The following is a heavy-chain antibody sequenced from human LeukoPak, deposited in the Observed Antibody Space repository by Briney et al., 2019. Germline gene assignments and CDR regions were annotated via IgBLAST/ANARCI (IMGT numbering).Heavy chain of an antibody. J-gene: IGHJ4*02. D-gene: IGHD1-1*01. CDR2: INTDGSST. V-gene: IGHV3-74*01. Sequence: GGSLRLSCAASGFTFSSSWMHCVRQAPGKGLVWVSRINTDGSSTGYADSVKSRFTISRDNAKNTLYLQMSSLRAEDTAVYYCARNYNGNFDYWGQGTLVTVSS. CDR1: GFTFSSSW. CDR3: ARNYNGNFDY.